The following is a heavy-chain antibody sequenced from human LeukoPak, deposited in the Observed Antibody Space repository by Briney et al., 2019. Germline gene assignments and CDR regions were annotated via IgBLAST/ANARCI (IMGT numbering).Heavy chain of an antibody. J-gene: IGHJ4*02. V-gene: IGHV4-34*01. CDR3: ARHYGP. CDR2: INHSGST. D-gene: IGHD3-16*01. CDR1: GVSFSGYY. Sequence: SETLSLTCAVYGVSFSGYYWSWIRQPPGKGLEWIGEINHSGSTNYNPSLKSRVTISVDTSKNQFSLKLNSVTATDTAVYYCARHYGPWGQGTLVTVSS.